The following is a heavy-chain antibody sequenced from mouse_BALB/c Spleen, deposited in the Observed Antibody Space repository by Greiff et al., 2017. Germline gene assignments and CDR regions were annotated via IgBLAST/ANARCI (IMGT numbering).Heavy chain of an antibody. J-gene: IGHJ3*01. CDR1: GFTFSSYG. CDR2: INSNGGST. Sequence: EVHLVESGGGLVQPGGSLKLSCAASGFTFSSYGMSWVRQTPDKRLELVATINSNGGSTYYPDSVKGRFTISRDNAKNTLYLQMSSLKSEDTAMYYCARGDYGSSPFAYWGQGTLVTVSA. D-gene: IGHD1-1*01. CDR3: ARGDYGSSPFAY. V-gene: IGHV5-6-3*01.